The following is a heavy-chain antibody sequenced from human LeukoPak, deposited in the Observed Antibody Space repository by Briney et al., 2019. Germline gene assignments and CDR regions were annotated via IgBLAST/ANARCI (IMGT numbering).Heavy chain of an antibody. J-gene: IGHJ3*02. CDR1: GFTFSSYG. V-gene: IGHV3-30*03. CDR3: ARGKASGGYSGYGLDAFDI. CDR2: ISFDGSNK. Sequence: GGSLRLSCAASGFTFSSYGMYWVRQAPGKGLEWVAVISFDGSNKYYADSVRGRFTVSRDNSKDTLYLQMNSLRAEDTAVYYCARGKASGGYSGYGLDAFDIWGQGTMVTVSS. D-gene: IGHD5-12*01.